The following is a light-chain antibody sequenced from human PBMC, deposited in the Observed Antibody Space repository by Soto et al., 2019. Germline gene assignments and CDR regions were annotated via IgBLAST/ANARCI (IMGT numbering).Light chain of an antibody. V-gene: IGKV4-1*01. CDR2: WAS. J-gene: IGKJ1*01. CDR3: QQSYSTPPT. Sequence: DIVMTQSPDSLAVSLGERATINCKSSQSVLYSSNNKNNLVWYQQKPGQPPKLLIYWASTRESGVPDRFSGSGYGTDFTLTISSLQAEDVAVYYCQQSYSTPPTFGQGTQVEIK. CDR1: QSVLYSSNNKNN.